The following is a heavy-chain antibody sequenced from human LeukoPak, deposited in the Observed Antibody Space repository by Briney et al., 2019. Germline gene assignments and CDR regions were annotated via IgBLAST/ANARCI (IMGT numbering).Heavy chain of an antibody. V-gene: IGHV3-48*02. CDR1: GFSFSDYS. CDR2: ISSSSSSR. CDR3: AKDVSIYCGGDCYSPFDY. J-gene: IGHJ4*02. Sequence: PGGSLRLSCAASGFSFSDYSMNWVRQAPGKGLEWVSYISSSSSSRYYADSVKGRFTISRDNGKNSLYLQMNSLRDEDTAVYYCAKDVSIYCGGDCYSPFDYWGQGTLVTVSS. D-gene: IGHD2-21*02.